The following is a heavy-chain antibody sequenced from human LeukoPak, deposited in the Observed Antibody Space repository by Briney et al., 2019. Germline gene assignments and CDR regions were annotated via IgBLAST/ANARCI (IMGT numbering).Heavy chain of an antibody. D-gene: IGHD6-13*01. CDR1: GGSFSGYY. CDR2: INHSGST. V-gene: IGHV4-34*01. J-gene: IGHJ4*02. Sequence: SETLSLTCAVYGGSFSGYYWSWIRQPPGKGLEWMGEINHSGSTNYNPSLKSRVTISVDTSKNQFSLKLSSVTAADTAVYYCARGRSQSKAAADLDYWGQGTLVTVSS. CDR3: ARGRSQSKAAADLDY.